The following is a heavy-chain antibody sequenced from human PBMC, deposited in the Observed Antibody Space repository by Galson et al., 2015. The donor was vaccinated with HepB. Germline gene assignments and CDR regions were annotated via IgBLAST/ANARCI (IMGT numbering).Heavy chain of an antibody. D-gene: IGHD6-13*01. CDR2: IIPIFGTA. CDR3: ARDLGHSSSWYSDWFDP. J-gene: IGHJ5*02. CDR1: GGTFSSYA. V-gene: IGHV1-69*06. Sequence: SVKVSCKASGGTFSSYAISWVRQAPGQGLEWMGGIIPIFGTANYAQKFQGRVTITADKSTSTAYMELSSLRSEDTAVYYCARDLGHSSSWYSDWFDPWGQGTLVTVSS.